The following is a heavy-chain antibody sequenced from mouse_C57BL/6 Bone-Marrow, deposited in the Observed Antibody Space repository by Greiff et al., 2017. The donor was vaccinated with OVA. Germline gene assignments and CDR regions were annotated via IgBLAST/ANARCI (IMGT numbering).Heavy chain of an antibody. D-gene: IGHD1-1*01. CDR3: ARKSAYYYGSYYFDY. CDR2: IWTGGGT. Sequence: VQRVESGPGLVAPSQSLSITCTVSGFSLTSYAISWVRQPPGKGLEWLGVIWTGGGTNYNSALKSRLSISKDNSKSQVVLKMNSLQTDDTARYYCARKSAYYYGSYYFDYWGQGTTLTVSS. CDR1: GFSLTSYA. V-gene: IGHV2-9-1*01. J-gene: IGHJ2*01.